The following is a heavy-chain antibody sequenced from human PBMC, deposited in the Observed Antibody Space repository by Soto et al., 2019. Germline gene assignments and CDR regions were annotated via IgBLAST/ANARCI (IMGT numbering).Heavy chain of an antibody. CDR3: AKDVGGPMFDY. CDR2: IDASGTAT. CDR1: GFTFITYA. V-gene: IGHV3-23*01. D-gene: IGHD1-26*01. J-gene: IGHJ4*02. Sequence: GGSLRLSCAASGFTFITYAMAWVRQAPGKGLKWVSTIDASGTATHYADSVVGRFTISRDNSKNTLYLQMNSLRAEDTAIYYCAKDVGGPMFDYWGQGSLVTVS.